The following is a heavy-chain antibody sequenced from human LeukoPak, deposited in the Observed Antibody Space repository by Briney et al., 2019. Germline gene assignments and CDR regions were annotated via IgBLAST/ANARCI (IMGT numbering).Heavy chain of an antibody. Sequence: AGGSLRLSCAASGFTGCSNYMSWVRQAPGMGLVWVSVIYSGGSTYYADSVKGRFTISRDNSKNTLYLQMNSLRAEDTAVYYCANLTSGSYYYWGQGTLVTVSS. D-gene: IGHD1-26*01. CDR2: IYSGGST. V-gene: IGHV3-66*01. J-gene: IGHJ4*02. CDR3: ANLTSGSYYY. CDR1: GFTGCSNY.